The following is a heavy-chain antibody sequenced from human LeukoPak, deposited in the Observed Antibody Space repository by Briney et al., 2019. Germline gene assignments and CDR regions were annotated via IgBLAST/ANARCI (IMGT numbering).Heavy chain of an antibody. J-gene: IGHJ4*02. Sequence: GGSLRLSCAASGFSFGPNAMSWVRQAPGKGLEWVSGIGGDGGTHYTASVKGRFSISRDNSKNTLYLQMNSLRAEDTAIYYCAEDLHYWSGIDYWGQGTLVTVSS. V-gene: IGHV3-23*01. D-gene: IGHD3-3*02. CDR3: AEDLHYWSGIDY. CDR1: GFSFGPNA. CDR2: IGGDGGT.